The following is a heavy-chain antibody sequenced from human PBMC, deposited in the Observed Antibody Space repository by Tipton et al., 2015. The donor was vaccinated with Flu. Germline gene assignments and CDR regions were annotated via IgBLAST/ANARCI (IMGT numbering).Heavy chain of an antibody. D-gene: IGHD3-10*01. CDR2: IFYSGST. CDR3: ARLAYGSGTYFFDY. V-gene: IGHV4-59*08. CDR1: GGSISAYS. Sequence: LSCTVSGGSISAYSWSWIRQPPGNALEWIGYIFYSGSTDYNPSLKSRVTILVDTSKNQFSLKLSSLTAADSAVYFCARLAYGSGTYFFDYWGQGTLVTVSS. J-gene: IGHJ4*02.